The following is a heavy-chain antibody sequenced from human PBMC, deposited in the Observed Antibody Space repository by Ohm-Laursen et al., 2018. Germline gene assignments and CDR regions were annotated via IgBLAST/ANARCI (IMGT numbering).Heavy chain of an antibody. Sequence: SLRLSCAASGFTFRSYWMHWVRQAPGKGPVWVSRINSDGSSTTYADSVKGRFTISRDNSKNTLYLQMNSLRAEDTAVYYCARDRVPYYENDYWGQGTLVTVSS. CDR1: GFTFRSYW. J-gene: IGHJ4*02. CDR2: INSDGSST. CDR3: ARDRVPYYENDY. D-gene: IGHD3-22*01. V-gene: IGHV3-74*01.